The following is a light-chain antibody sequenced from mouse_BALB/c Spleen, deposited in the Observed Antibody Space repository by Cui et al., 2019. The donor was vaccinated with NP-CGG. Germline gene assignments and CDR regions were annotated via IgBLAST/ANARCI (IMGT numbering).Light chain of an antibody. Sequence: QAVVTKKSALTTCLGETVTLTCRPSTWAVTPSNYANWDQEKPDYLFTGLIGGTSNRIPGVPARFSGSLIGDKAALTLTGAQTEDEAIYFCALWYSNHWVFGGGTKLTVL. J-gene: IGLJ1*01. V-gene: IGLV1*01. CDR3: ALWYSNHWV. CDR1: TWAVTPSNY. CDR2: GTS.